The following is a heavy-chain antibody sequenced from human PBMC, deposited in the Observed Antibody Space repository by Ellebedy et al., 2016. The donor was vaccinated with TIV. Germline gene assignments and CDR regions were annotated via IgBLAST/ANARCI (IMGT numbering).Heavy chain of an antibody. CDR3: ARAATMRGSFDY. Sequence: MPSETLSLTCTVSGGSISSSSYYRGWIRQPPGKGLEWIASIYYSGNTYYNPSLKSRVTISLDTSKNQFSLKLTSVTAADTAVYYCARAATMRGSFDYWGQGTLVTVSS. V-gene: IGHV4-39*07. CDR2: IYYSGNT. CDR1: GGSISSSSYY. J-gene: IGHJ4*02. D-gene: IGHD5-12*01.